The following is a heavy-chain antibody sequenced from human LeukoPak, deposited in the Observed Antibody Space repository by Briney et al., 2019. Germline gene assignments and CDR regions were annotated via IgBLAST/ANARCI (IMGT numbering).Heavy chain of an antibody. D-gene: IGHD3-22*01. V-gene: IGHV3-48*03. CDR3: ARDPPYYYDSSGYEGGDY. Sequence: GGSLRLSCAASGFTFSSYEMNWARQAPGKGPEWVSYISSSGSTIYYADSVKGRFTISRDNAKNSLYLQMNSLRAEDTAVYYCARDPPYYYDSSGYEGGDYWGQGTLVTVSS. CDR2: ISSSGSTI. J-gene: IGHJ4*02. CDR1: GFTFSSYE.